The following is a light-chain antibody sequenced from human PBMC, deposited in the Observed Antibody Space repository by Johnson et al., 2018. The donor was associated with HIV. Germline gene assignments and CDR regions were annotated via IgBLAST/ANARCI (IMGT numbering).Light chain of an antibody. CDR3: GTWDTSLGAQYV. CDR1: SSNIGNNY. Sequence: QSVLTQPPSVSAAPGQKVTISCSGSSSNIGNNYVSWYQQLPGTAPKLLIYDNNKRPSGTPDRFSGSKSGTSATLGITGLQTGDEADYYCGTWDTSLGAQYVFGSGTKVTVL. J-gene: IGLJ1*01. CDR2: DNN. V-gene: IGLV1-51*01.